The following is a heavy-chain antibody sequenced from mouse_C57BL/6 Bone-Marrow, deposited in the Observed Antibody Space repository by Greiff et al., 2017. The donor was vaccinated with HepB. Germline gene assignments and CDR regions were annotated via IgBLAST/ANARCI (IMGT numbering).Heavy chain of an antibody. CDR3: TEEPYFDY. V-gene: IGHV6-3*01. CDR2: IRLKSDNYAT. CDR1: GFTFSNYW. J-gene: IGHJ2*01. Sequence: EVKVEESGRGLVQPGGSMKLSCVASGFTFSNYWMNWVRQSPEKGLEWVAQIRLKSDNYATHYAESVKGRFTISRDDSKSSVYLQMNNLRAEDTGSYYCTEEPYFDYWGQGTTLTVSS.